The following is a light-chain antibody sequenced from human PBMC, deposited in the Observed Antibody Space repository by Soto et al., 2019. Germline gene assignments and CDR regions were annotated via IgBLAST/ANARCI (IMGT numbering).Light chain of an antibody. Sequence: ETVVTQSPGTLSLPPGEGATLSCRASQSVDNNYLAWYQKKPGQAPRLLIHGTSNRASGIPDRFSGSGSGTDFTLTISRLEPEDFAVYYCHQYGTAPYTFGQGTTLELK. J-gene: IGKJ2*01. CDR1: QSVDNNY. CDR3: HQYGTAPYT. V-gene: IGKV3-20*01. CDR2: GTS.